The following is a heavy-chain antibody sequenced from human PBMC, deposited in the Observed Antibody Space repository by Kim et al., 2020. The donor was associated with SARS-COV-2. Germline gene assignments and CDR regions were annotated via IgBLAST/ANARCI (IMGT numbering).Heavy chain of an antibody. J-gene: IGHJ4*02. V-gene: IGHV4-39*07. CDR1: GGSIASSSYY. CDR2: LSYSGST. CDR3: ARAIVGATFYFDY. Sequence: SETLSLTCTVSGGSIASSSYYWGWIRQPPGKGLEWIGSLSYSGSTYYNPSLKSRVSISVDTSKNQFSLKLSSVTAADTAVYYCARAIVGATFYFDYWGQGTLVTVSS. D-gene: IGHD1-26*01.